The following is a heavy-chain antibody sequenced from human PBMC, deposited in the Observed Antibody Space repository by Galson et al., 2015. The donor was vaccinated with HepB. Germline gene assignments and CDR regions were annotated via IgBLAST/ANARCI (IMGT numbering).Heavy chain of an antibody. J-gene: IGHJ4*02. V-gene: IGHV1-69*02. Sequence: SVKVSCKASGGTSSTYTISWVRQAPGQGLEWMGRIIPILGIANYAQKFQGRVTITADKSTGTAYMEVSSLRSEDTAMYYCAIICIASSGWYDFDFRGQGTLVTVSS. CDR2: IIPILGIA. D-gene: IGHD6-19*01. CDR3: AIICIASSGWYDFDF. CDR1: GGTSSTYT.